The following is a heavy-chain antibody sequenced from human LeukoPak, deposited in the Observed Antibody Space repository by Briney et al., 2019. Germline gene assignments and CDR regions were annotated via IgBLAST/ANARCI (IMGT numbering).Heavy chain of an antibody. CDR2: IYYSGST. J-gene: IGHJ4*02. D-gene: IGHD3-10*01. V-gene: IGHV4-38-2*02. Sequence: SETLSLTCTVSGYSISSGYYWGWLRQPPGKGLEWIGSIYYSGSTYYNPSLKSRVTISVDTSKNQFSLKLSSVTAADTAVYYCARSHYYGSGSYMDYWGQGTLVTVSS. CDR1: GYSISSGYY. CDR3: ARSHYYGSGSYMDY.